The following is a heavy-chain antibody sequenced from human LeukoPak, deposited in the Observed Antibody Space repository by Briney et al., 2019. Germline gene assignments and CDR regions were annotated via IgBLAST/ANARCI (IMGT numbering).Heavy chain of an antibody. V-gene: IGHV4-61*02. Sequence: PSQTLSLTCTVSGGSISSGSYYWSWIRQPAGKGLEWIGRIYTSGSTNYNPSLKSRVTMSVDTSKNQFSLKLSSVTAADTAVYYCASGYDILTGYLDYWGQGTLVTVSS. CDR2: IYTSGST. CDR1: GGSISSGSYY. D-gene: IGHD3-9*01. J-gene: IGHJ4*02. CDR3: ASGYDILTGYLDY.